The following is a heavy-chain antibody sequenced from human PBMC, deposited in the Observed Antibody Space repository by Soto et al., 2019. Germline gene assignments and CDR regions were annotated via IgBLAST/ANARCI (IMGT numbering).Heavy chain of an antibody. CDR1: GFTFSSYA. CDR2: ISGSGGST. Sequence: EVQLLESGGGLVQPGGSLRLSCAASGFTFSSYAMSWVRQAPGKGLEWVSAISGSGGSTYYADSVKGRFTISSDNSKNTLYLQMNSLRAEDTAVYYCAKDILRFLEWLLPDAFDIWGQGTMVTVSS. J-gene: IGHJ3*02. D-gene: IGHD3-3*01. V-gene: IGHV3-23*01. CDR3: AKDILRFLEWLLPDAFDI.